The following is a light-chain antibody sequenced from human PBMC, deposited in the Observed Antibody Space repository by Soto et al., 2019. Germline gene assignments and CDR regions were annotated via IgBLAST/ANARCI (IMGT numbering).Light chain of an antibody. CDR2: SAS. J-gene: IGKJ4*01. Sequence: EVVMTQSPATLSVSPGERATLSCRASQSVASNLAWYQQKPGQAPRLLIYSASTRATGIPARFSGSGSGTEFTLTISSLQSEDFAVYYCQQSNKWPPLTFGGGTKVEIK. CDR1: QSVASN. V-gene: IGKV3-15*01. CDR3: QQSNKWPPLT.